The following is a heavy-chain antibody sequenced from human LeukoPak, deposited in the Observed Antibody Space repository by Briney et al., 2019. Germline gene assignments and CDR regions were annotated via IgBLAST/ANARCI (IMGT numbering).Heavy chain of an antibody. Sequence: SETLSLTCAVYGGSFSGYYWSWIRQPPGKGLEWIGEINHSGSTNYNPSLKSRVTISVDTSKNQFSLKLSSVTAADTAVYYCARGEPDLWGQGTLVTVSS. D-gene: IGHD1-14*01. CDR2: INHSGST. CDR3: ARGEPDL. CDR1: GGSFSGYY. J-gene: IGHJ5*02. V-gene: IGHV4-34*01.